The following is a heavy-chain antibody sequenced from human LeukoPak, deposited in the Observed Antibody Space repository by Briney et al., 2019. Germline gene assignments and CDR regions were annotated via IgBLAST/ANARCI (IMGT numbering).Heavy chain of an antibody. V-gene: IGHV1-69*05. CDR3: ARGDNWNPFDY. D-gene: IGHD1-20*01. CDR1: GGTFSSYA. J-gene: IGHJ4*02. CDR2: IIPIFGTA. Sequence: SVKVSCKASGGTFSSYAISWVRQAPGQGLEWMGRIIPIFGTANYAQKFQGRVAITTDESTSTAYMELSSLRSEDTAVYYCARGDNWNPFDYWGQGTLVTVSS.